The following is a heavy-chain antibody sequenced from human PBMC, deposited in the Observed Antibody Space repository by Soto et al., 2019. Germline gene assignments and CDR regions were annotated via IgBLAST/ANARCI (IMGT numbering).Heavy chain of an antibody. CDR3: ARDVRAAFDI. CDR1: GSTFSSYG. J-gene: IGHJ3*02. D-gene: IGHD3-10*02. CDR2: MWYDGSNK. V-gene: IGHV3-33*01. Sequence: VGSLRLSCAASGSTFSSYGMHWVRQAPGKGLEWVAVMWYDGSNKYYADSVKGRFTISRDNSKNTLYLQMNSLRAEDTAVYYCARDVRAAFDIWGQGTMVTVSS.